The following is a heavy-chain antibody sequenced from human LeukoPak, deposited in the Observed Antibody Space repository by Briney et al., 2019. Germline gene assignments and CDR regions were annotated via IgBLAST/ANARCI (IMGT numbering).Heavy chain of an antibody. CDR2: ICGSGGCT. J-gene: IGHJ4*02. D-gene: IGHD6-19*01. CDR3: AKTTVGYSSGRYPGWPADC. CDR1: GFTFNTYA. V-gene: IGHV3-23*01. Sequence: QAGGSLRLSCAAPGFTFNTYAIYWVRQAPRKGLEWVSGICGSGGCTYYADSVKGRFTISRDNSKNTVYLQMNSLTADDTAVYYCAKTTVGYSSGRYPGWPADCWGQGTLVTVSP.